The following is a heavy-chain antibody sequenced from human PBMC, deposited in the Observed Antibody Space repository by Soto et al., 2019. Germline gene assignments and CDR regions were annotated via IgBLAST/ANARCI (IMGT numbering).Heavy chain of an antibody. J-gene: IGHJ4*02. CDR2: IYYSGST. D-gene: IGHD2-8*01. Sequence: QVQLQESGPGLVKPSETLSLTCTVSGGSISSYYWSWIRQTPGKGLEWIGYIYYSGSTNYNPSLKSRVTISVDTSKNQFSLKLSSVTAADTAVSYCARRFSGCTNGVCLPDYWGQGTLVTVSS. CDR1: GGSISSYY. CDR3: ARRFSGCTNGVCLPDY. V-gene: IGHV4-59*08.